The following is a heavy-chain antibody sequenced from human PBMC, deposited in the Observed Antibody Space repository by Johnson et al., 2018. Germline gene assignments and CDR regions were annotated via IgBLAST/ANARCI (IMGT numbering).Heavy chain of an antibody. CDR3: TRGRYSVSYYGYFHH. CDR1: GFTFSNFA. V-gene: IGHV3-23*04. Sequence: QLVESGGGLVQPGGSLRLSCAVSGFTFSNFALSWVRQSPGQGLEWVSSISGSGTNAYSADSGKGRFTISRYKAKNALFLQMNSLSVDDTAVYYCTRGRYSVSYYGYFHHWGQGTLVTVSS. CDR2: ISGSGTNA. D-gene: IGHD1-26*01. J-gene: IGHJ1*01.